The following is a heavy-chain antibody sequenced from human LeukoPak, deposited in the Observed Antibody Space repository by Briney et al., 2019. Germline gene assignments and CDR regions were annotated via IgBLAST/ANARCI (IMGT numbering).Heavy chain of an antibody. CDR1: GFTFSSSW. D-gene: IGHD1-1*01. J-gene: IGHJ4*02. CDR2: IKQDGSEK. CDR3: ASGDWNLGY. V-gene: IGHV3-7*01. Sequence: PGGSLRLSCTASGFTFSSSWMSWVRQAPGKGLEWVANIKQDGSEKYYVDSLKGRFTLSRDNAKNSLYLQMNSLRAEDTAVYYCASGDWNLGYWGQGTLVTVSS.